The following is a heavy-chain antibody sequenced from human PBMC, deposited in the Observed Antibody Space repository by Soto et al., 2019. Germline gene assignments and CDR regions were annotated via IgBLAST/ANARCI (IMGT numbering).Heavy chain of an antibody. CDR2: IAHKDETYAT. CDR1: GFTFSDSA. D-gene: IGHD1-26*01. V-gene: IGHV3-73*02. CDR3: VKYSGSSSSPGA. Sequence: EVQLVESGGGLVQPGGSLILSCAVSGFTFSDSAIHWVRQASGKGLEWVGRIAHKDETYATTYGASVKGRIMISRDDSMHTAYLQMNSLKIEDTAFYDCVKYSGSSSSPGALGQGYLVTVSS. J-gene: IGHJ5*02.